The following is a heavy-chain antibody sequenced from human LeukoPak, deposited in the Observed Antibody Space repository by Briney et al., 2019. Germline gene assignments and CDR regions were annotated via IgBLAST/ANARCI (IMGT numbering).Heavy chain of an antibody. J-gene: IGHJ4*02. D-gene: IGHD6-6*01. CDR1: GFTFSSYE. CDR3: ARYSSIAAFLDY. CDR2: ISSSGNNI. Sequence: GGSLSLSCAASGFTFSSYEMNWVRQAPGKGLEWVSYISSSGNNIYYADSVKGRFTLSRDNAENSLSLQMNSLRAEDTAVYYCARYSSIAAFLDYWGQGTLVTVSS. V-gene: IGHV3-48*03.